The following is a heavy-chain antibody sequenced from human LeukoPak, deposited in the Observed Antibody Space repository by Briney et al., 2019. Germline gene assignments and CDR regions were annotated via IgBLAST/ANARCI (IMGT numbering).Heavy chain of an antibody. J-gene: IGHJ4*02. D-gene: IGHD6-19*01. CDR1: GFTXSNAX. CDR2: IKIKTDVGTT. Sequence: AXSGFTXSNAXXSWVRQAPGKXXXXXGRIKIKTDVGTTDYAAPVKGRFTISRDDSKNTLYLQMNSLKTEDTAVYYCTTGAAVAGSFDYWGQGTLVTVSS. CDR3: TTGAAVAGSFDY. V-gene: IGHV3-15*01.